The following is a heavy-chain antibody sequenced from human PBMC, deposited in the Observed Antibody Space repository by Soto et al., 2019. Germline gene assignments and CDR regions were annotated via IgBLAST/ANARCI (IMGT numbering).Heavy chain of an antibody. V-gene: IGHV1-2*04. Sequence: ASVKVSCKASGYTFTGYYMHWVRQAPGQGLEWMGWINPNSGGTIYAQKFQGWVTMTRDTSISTAYMELSRLRSDDTAVYYCARSSDIVLVPAAMVLDYWGQGTLVTVSS. D-gene: IGHD2-2*01. CDR2: INPNSGGT. CDR3: ARSSDIVLVPAAMVLDY. CDR1: GYTFTGYY. J-gene: IGHJ4*02.